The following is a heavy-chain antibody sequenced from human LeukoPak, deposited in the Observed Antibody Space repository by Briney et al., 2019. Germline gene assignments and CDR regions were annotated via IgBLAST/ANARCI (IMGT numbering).Heavy chain of an antibody. CDR2: IKQDGSEK. CDR3: ARDESTYYGSGSYVDY. Sequence: GGSLRLSCAASGFTFSSYSMNWVRQAPGKGLEWVANIKQDGSEKYYVDSVKGRFTISRDNAKNSLYLQMNSLRAEDTAVYYCARDESTYYGSGSYVDYWGQGTLVTVSS. CDR1: GFTFSSYS. J-gene: IGHJ4*02. D-gene: IGHD3-10*01. V-gene: IGHV3-7*01.